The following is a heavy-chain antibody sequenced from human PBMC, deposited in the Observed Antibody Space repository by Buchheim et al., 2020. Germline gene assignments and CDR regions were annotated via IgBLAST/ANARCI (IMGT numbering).Heavy chain of an antibody. V-gene: IGHV4-31*03. CDR3: ARYVLVTGLYYYDLDV. CDR1: GGSISSGGYY. Sequence: QVQLQESGPGLVKPSQTLSLTCTVSGGSISSGGYYWSWIRQHPGKGLEWIGYIYHSGSTDYSPSLKSRVTISVDTSKNQFSLKLSSVTAADTAVYYCARYVLVTGLYYYDLDVWGQGTT. CDR2: IYHSGST. J-gene: IGHJ6*02. D-gene: IGHD3-16*01.